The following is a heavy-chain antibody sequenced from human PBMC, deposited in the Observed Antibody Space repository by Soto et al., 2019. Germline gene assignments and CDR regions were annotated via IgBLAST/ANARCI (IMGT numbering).Heavy chain of an antibody. Sequence: EVQLVESGGGLVQPGGSLRLSCAASGFTFSGYSMNWVRQAPGKGLEWVSYISSSTRTIYYADSVKGRFTISRDNANNSLYLHMSSLRDEDTAVYYCARDAYGDYLFDSWGQGTLVTVSS. CDR3: ARDAYGDYLFDS. CDR1: GFTFSGYS. V-gene: IGHV3-48*02. D-gene: IGHD4-17*01. CDR2: ISSSTRTI. J-gene: IGHJ4*02.